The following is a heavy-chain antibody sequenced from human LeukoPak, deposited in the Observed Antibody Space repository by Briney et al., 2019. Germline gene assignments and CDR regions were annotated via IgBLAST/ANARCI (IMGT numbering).Heavy chain of an antibody. Sequence: SETLSLTCTVSGGSISSYYWSWIRQPPGKGLEWIGYIYYSGSTNYNPSLKSRVTISVDTSKNQFSLKLSSVTAADTAVYYCARVKFGEMGMDVWGQGTTVTVSS. D-gene: IGHD3-10*01. J-gene: IGHJ6*02. CDR2: IYYSGST. CDR3: ARVKFGEMGMDV. V-gene: IGHV4-59*01. CDR1: GGSISSYY.